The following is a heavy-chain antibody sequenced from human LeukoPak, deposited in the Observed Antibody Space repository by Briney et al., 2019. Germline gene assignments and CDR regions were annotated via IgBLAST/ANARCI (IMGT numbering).Heavy chain of an antibody. CDR2: IIPTLGIA. CDR1: GGTFSSYA. Sequence: ASVKVSCKASGGTFSSYAISWVRQAPGQGLEWMGRIIPTLGIANYAQKFQGRVTITADKSTSTAYMELSSLRSEDTAVYYCARGEIPKYDYYDSSFFDYWGQGTLVTVSS. D-gene: IGHD3-22*01. V-gene: IGHV1-69*04. CDR3: ARGEIPKYDYYDSSFFDY. J-gene: IGHJ4*02.